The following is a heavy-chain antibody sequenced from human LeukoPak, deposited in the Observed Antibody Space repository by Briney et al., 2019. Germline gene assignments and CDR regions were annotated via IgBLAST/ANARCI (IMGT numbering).Heavy chain of an antibody. Sequence: GASVKVSCEASGNTFTSYAMHWVRQAPGQRLEWMGWINAGNGNTKYSQTFQGRVTITRDTSASTAYMELSSLRSEDTAVYYCARGGGYSGYEVGDYWGQGTLVTVSS. J-gene: IGHJ4*02. D-gene: IGHD5-12*01. CDR3: ARGGGYSGYEVGDY. CDR1: GNTFTSYA. V-gene: IGHV1-3*01. CDR2: INAGNGNT.